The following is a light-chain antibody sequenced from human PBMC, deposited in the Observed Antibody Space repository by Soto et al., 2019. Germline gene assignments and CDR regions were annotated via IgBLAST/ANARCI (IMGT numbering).Light chain of an antibody. J-gene: IGKJ2*01. CDR2: GAS. V-gene: IGKV3-15*01. CDR1: QSIGGN. Sequence: EMVMTQSPATQSVPPGERASLSCRASQSIGGNLAWYQQKPGQAPRLLIYGASTRATGVPARFSGSGSRTDFTLTISSLQSEDFAIYYCQQYNNWPYTFGQGTKLEI. CDR3: QQYNNWPYT.